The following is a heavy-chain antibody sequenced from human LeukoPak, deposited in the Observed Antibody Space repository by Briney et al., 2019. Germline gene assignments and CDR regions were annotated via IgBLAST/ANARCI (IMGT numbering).Heavy chain of an antibody. J-gene: IGHJ5*02. D-gene: IGHD2-2*01. CDR2: ISAYNGNT. CDR1: GYTFTSNG. CDR3: ARDDLTSSASKNWFDP. V-gene: IGHV1-18*01. Sequence: ASAMISCKASGYTFTSNGISWVRQPPGQGLEWMGWISAYNGNTNYAQKLQGRVTMTTDTSTSTAYMELRSLRSDDTAVYYCARDDLTSSASKNWFDPWGQGTLVTVSS.